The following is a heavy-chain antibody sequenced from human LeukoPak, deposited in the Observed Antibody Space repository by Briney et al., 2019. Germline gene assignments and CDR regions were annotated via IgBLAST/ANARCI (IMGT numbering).Heavy chain of an antibody. CDR2: ISSSSSYI. Sequence: PGGSLRLPCAASGFTSSSYSMNWVRQAPGKGLEWVSSISSSSSYIYYADSVKGRFTISRDNAKNSLYLQMNSLRAEDTAVYYCAKLIALIAAAGTDDAFDIWGQGTMVTVSS. CDR1: GFTSSSYS. D-gene: IGHD6-13*01. J-gene: IGHJ3*02. V-gene: IGHV3-21*01. CDR3: AKLIALIAAAGTDDAFDI.